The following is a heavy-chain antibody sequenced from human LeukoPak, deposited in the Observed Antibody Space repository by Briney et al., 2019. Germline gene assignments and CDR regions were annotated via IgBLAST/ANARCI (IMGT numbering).Heavy chain of an antibody. CDR2: ISSRSTYI. J-gene: IGHJ4*02. Sequence: PGGSLRLSCVASGFTFSNYALSWVRQAPGKGLEWVSSISSRSTYIYYADSVKGRFTISRDNAKNSLYLQMNSLRAEDTAVYFCARDIVTIAAAAYDDYWGQGTLVTVSS. CDR1: GFTFSNYA. V-gene: IGHV3-21*01. D-gene: IGHD6-13*01. CDR3: ARDIVTIAAAAYDDY.